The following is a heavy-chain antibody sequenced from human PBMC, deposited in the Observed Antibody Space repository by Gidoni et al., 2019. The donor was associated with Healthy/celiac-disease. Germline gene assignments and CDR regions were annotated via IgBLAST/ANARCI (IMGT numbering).Heavy chain of an antibody. Sequence: QLQLQESGPGLVKPSETLSLTCTVSGGSISSSSYYWGWIRQPPGKGLEWIGSIYYSGSTYYNPSLKSRVTISVDTSKNQFSLKLSSVTAADTAVYYCASYGGEYYDFWSGYEASYWGQGTLVTVSS. V-gene: IGHV4-39*01. D-gene: IGHD3-3*01. CDR2: IYYSGST. CDR3: ASYGGEYYDFWSGYEASY. CDR1: GGSISSSSYY. J-gene: IGHJ4*02.